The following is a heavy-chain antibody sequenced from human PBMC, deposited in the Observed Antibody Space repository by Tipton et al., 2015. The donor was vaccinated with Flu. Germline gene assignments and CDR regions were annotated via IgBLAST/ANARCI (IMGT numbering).Heavy chain of an antibody. J-gene: IGHJ5*02. CDR2: IYPGDSDT. CDR3: ARLLGYCSSTSCPNWFDP. Sequence: QLVQSGAEVKKPGESLKISCKGSGYSFTSYWIGWVRQMPGKGLEWMGIIYPGDSDTRYSPSFQGQVTISADKSISTAYLQWSSLKASDTAMYYCARLLGYCSSTSCPNWFDPWGQGTLVTVSS. D-gene: IGHD2-2*01. CDR1: GYSFTSYW. V-gene: IGHV5-51*01.